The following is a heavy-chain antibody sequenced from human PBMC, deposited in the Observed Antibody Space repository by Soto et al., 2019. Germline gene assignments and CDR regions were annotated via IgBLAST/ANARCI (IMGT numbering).Heavy chain of an antibody. CDR2: ISSSTSHT. CDR1: GFTFSDYD. CDR3: ASGRGAAADYFDF. D-gene: IGHD2-2*01. V-gene: IGHV3-11*05. J-gene: IGHJ4*02. Sequence: QVQLVESGGGLVKPGGSLRLSCAVSGFTFSDYDMTWIRQAPGKGLEWVSYISSSTSHTNYADSVKGRFTISRDNAKNSLFLQMNSLRAEDTAVYYCASGRGAAADYFDFWGQGALVTVSS.